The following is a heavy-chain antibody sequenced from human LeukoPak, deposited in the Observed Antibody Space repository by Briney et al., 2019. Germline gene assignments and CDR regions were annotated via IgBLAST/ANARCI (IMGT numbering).Heavy chain of an antibody. J-gene: IGHJ6*02. CDR3: ARGAGYSGYDFPSGYYYGMDV. V-gene: IGHV4-31*03. D-gene: IGHD5-12*01. Sequence: PSQTLSLTCTVSGGSISSGGYYWSWIRQHPGKGLEWIGYIYYSGSTYYNPSLKSRVTISVDTSKNQFSLKLSSVTAADTAVYYCARGAGYSGYDFPSGYYYGMDVWGQGTTVTVSS. CDR1: GGSISSGGYY. CDR2: IYYSGST.